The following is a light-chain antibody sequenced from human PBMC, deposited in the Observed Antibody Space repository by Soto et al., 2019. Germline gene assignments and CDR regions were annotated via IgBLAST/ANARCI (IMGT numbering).Light chain of an antibody. CDR3: QQYYSTPPYT. V-gene: IGKV4-1*01. CDR2: WAS. Sequence: DIVMTQSPDSLAVSLGERATINCKSSQSVLYSSNNKNYLAWYQQKPGQPPKLLIYWASTRESGVPDRFSGSGSGTDFTLTISSLQAEDVAVYYCQQYYSTPPYTFGQGTKLDQT. J-gene: IGKJ2*01. CDR1: QSVLYSSNNKNY.